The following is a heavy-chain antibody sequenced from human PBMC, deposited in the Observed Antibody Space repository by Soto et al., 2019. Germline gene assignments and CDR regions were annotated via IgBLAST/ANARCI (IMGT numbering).Heavy chain of an antibody. CDR3: ARDDSSYYYYGMDV. CDR2: IIPIFGTA. Sequence: ASVKVSCKASGGTFSSYAISWVRQAPGQGLEWMGGIIPIFGTANYAQKFQGRVTITADESTSTAYMELSSLRSEDTAVYYCARDDSSYYYYGMDVWGQGTTVTVSS. J-gene: IGHJ6*02. V-gene: IGHV1-69*13. D-gene: IGHD4-4*01. CDR1: GGTFSSYA.